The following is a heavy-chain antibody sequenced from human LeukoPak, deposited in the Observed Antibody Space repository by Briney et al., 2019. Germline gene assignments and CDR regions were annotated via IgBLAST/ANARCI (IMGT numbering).Heavy chain of an antibody. Sequence: SGTLSLTCAVSGGSISSSNWWRWVRQPPGKRLERIGESYHRGNTNYKPSLKSRVTISVDKSKNQFSLNLSSVTAADTAVYYCAGGDGYELTFFDYWGEGALVTVSS. J-gene: IGHJ4*02. CDR3: AGGDGYELTFFDY. CDR1: GGSISSSNW. CDR2: SYHRGNT. D-gene: IGHD5-12*01. V-gene: IGHV4-4*02.